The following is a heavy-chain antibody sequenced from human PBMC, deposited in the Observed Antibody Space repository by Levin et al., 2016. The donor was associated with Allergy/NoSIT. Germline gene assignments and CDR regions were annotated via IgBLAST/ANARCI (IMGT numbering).Heavy chain of an antibody. D-gene: IGHD2-8*01. Sequence: GGSLRLSCAASGFTFSSYVMTWVRQAPGKGLEWVSTIRGSGAATYYTDSVKGRFTVSRDNSMNTLYLQMKSLRVEDTAIYYCARDNGFYNWGQGSLVTVSA. CDR3: ARDNGFYN. CDR1: GFTFSSYV. CDR2: IRGSGAAT. J-gene: IGHJ4*02. V-gene: IGHV3-23*01.